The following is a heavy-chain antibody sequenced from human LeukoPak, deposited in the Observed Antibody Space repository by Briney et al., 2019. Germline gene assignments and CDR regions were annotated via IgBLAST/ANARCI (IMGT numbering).Heavy chain of an antibody. CDR1: GFTFSSYG. V-gene: IGHV3-30*03. Sequence: GGSLRLSCAASGFTFSSYGMRWVRQAPGKGLEWVAVISYDGSNKYYADSVKGRFTISRDNSKNTLYLQMNSLRAEDTAVYYCARDPAQEYQLLYIYWGQGTLVTVSS. CDR2: ISYDGSNK. CDR3: ARDPAQEYQLLYIY. D-gene: IGHD2-2*01. J-gene: IGHJ4*02.